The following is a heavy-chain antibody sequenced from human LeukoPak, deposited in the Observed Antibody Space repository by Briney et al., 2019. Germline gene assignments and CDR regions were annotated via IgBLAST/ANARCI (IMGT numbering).Heavy chain of an antibody. CDR3: AREHDCSGSDAFDI. V-gene: IGHV1-2*06. Sequence: ASVKVSCKASGYTFTGYYMHWVRQAPGQGLEWMGRINPNSGGTNYAQKFQGRVTMTRDTSISTAYMELSRLRSDDTAVYYCAREHDCSGSDAFDIWGQGTMVTVSS. J-gene: IGHJ3*02. D-gene: IGHD3-22*01. CDR2: INPNSGGT. CDR1: GYTFTGYY.